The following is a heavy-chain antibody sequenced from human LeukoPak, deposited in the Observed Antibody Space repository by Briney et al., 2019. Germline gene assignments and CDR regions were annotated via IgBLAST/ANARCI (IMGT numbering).Heavy chain of an antibody. V-gene: IGHV1-2*06. CDR1: GYTFTAYF. CDR3: ATYGAFDY. Sequence: GASVKVSRKASGYTFTAYFIHWVRQAPGQGLEWMGRINPKSGGTNSEQKFQGRVTMTRDTSISTAYMELSRLRSDDTAMYYCATYGAFDYWGQGTLVTVSS. D-gene: IGHD4-17*01. CDR2: INPKSGGT. J-gene: IGHJ4*02.